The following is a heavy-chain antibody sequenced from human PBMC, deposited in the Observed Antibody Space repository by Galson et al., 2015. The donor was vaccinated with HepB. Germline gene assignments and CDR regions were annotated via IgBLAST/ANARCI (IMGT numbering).Heavy chain of an antibody. V-gene: IGHV3-49*03. CDR3: TRDSGYCSGGSCDAFDI. CDR2: IRSKAYGGTT. D-gene: IGHD2-15*01. CDR1: GFTFGDYA. J-gene: IGHJ3*02. Sequence: SLRLSCAASGFTFGDYAMSWFRQAPGKGLEWVGFIRSKAYGGTTEYAASVKGRFTISRDDSKSIAYLQMNSLKTEDTAVYYCTRDSGYCSGGSCDAFDIWGQGTMVTVSS.